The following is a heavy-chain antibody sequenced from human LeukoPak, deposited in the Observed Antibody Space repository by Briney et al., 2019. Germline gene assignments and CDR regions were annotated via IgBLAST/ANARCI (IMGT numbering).Heavy chain of an antibody. Sequence: ASVKVSCKASGGTFSSYAISWVRQAPGQGLEWMGWINPNSGDSNYAQRFQGRVAMTRDTSISTAYMELSRLRSDDTAVYYCARQGISWLTHGYWGQGTLVTVSS. D-gene: IGHD6-13*01. CDR3: ARQGISWLTHGY. V-gene: IGHV1-2*02. CDR2: INPNSGDS. CDR1: GGTFSSYA. J-gene: IGHJ4*02.